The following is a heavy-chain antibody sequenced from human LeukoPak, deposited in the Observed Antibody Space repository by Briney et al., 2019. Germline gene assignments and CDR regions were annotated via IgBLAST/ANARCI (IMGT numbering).Heavy chain of an antibody. J-gene: IGHJ3*02. CDR3: ARGTTRGYAFDI. V-gene: IGHV4-59*12. CDR1: GGSISSYY. Sequence: ETLSLTCTVSGGSISSYYWSWIRQPPGKGLEWIGYIYYSGSTNYNPSLKSRVTMSVDTSENQFSLKLSSVTAADTAVYYCARGTTRGYAFDIWGQGTMVTVSS. D-gene: IGHD1-1*01. CDR2: IYYSGST.